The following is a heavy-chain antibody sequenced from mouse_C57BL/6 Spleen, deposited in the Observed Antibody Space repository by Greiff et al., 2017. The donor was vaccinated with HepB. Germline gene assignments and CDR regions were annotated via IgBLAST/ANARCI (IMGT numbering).Heavy chain of an antibody. CDR1: GYTFTSYG. V-gene: IGHV1-81*01. Sequence: QVQLQQSGAELARPGASVKLSCKASGYTFTSYGISWVKQRTGQGLEWIGEIYPRSGNTYYNEKFKGKATLTADKSSSPAYMELRSLTSEDSAVYFCARSYYGSSGYFDVWGTGTTVTVSS. CDR3: ARSYYGSSGYFDV. J-gene: IGHJ1*03. D-gene: IGHD1-1*01. CDR2: IYPRSGNT.